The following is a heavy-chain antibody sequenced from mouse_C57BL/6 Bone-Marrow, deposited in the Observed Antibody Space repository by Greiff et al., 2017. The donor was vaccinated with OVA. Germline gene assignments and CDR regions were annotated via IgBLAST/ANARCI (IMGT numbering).Heavy chain of an antibody. Sequence: QVQLQQSGAELVKPGASVKMSCKASGYTFTSYWITWVKQRPGQGLEWIGDIYPGSGSTNYNEKFKSKATLTVDTSSSTAYMQLSSLTSEDSAVYYCARPYYYGSSRDYWGQGTTLTVSS. CDR2: IYPGSGST. CDR3: ARPYYYGSSRDY. J-gene: IGHJ2*01. CDR1: GYTFTSYW. V-gene: IGHV1-55*01. D-gene: IGHD1-1*01.